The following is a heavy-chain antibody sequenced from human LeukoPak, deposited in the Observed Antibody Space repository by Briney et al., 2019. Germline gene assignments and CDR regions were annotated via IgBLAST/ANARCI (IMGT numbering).Heavy chain of an antibody. CDR2: ISAYNGNT. V-gene: IGHV1-18*01. D-gene: IGHD3-22*01. J-gene: IGHJ4*02. CDR1: GYTFTGYG. CDR3: ARDRRYYYDSSGQIDS. Sequence: GASGKFSCKAPGYTFTGYGISGWQQAPGQGLEWMGWISAYNGNTNYAQKLQGRVTMTTDTSTSTAYMELRSLRSDDTAVYYCARDRRYYYDSSGQIDSWGQGTLATVSS.